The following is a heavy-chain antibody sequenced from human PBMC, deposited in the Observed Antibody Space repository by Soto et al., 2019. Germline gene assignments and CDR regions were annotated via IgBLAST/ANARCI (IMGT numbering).Heavy chain of an antibody. CDR1: GFTFSSYG. CDR3: AGGGEDIVVVPAARGNYYYYGMDV. CDR2: ISYDGSNK. V-gene: IGHV3-30*03. Sequence: QVQLVESGGGVVQPGRSLRLSCAASGFTFSSYGMHWVRQAPGKGLEWVAVISYDGSNKYYADSVKGRFTISRDNSKNTLYLQMNSLRAEDTAVYYCAGGGEDIVVVPAARGNYYYYGMDVWGQGTTVTVSS. D-gene: IGHD2-2*01. J-gene: IGHJ6*02.